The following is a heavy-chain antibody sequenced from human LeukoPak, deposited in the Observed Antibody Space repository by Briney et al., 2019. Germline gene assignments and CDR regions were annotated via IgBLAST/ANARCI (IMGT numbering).Heavy chain of an antibody. CDR3: ASASSGSWDQYFDY. CDR2: IYYSVST. CDR1: GGSISSYY. J-gene: IGHJ4*02. V-gene: IGHV4-59*01. D-gene: IGHD6-19*01. Sequence: SETLSLTCTVSGGSISSYYWSWIRQPPGKGLEWIGYIYYSVSTNYNPSLKSRVTISGDTSKNQFSLKLSSVTAADTALYYCASASSGSWDQYFDYWGQGTLVTVSS.